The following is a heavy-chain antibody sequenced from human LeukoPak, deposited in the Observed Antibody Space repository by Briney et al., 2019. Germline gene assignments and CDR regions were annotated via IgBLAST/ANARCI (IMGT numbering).Heavy chain of an antibody. CDR1: GGSISSYY. CDR2: IYTSGST. J-gene: IGHJ3*02. CDR3: ARGGVVVAATRRNAFDI. D-gene: IGHD2-15*01. Sequence: PSETLSLTCTVSGGSISSYYWSWIRQPPGKGLEWIGYIYTSGSTNYNPSPKSRVTISVDTSKNQFSLKLSSVTAADTAVYYCARGGVVVAATRRNAFDIWGQGTMVTVSS. V-gene: IGHV4-4*09.